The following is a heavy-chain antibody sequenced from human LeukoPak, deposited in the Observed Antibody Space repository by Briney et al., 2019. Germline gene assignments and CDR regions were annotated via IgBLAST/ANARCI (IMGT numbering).Heavy chain of an antibody. Sequence: GASVKVSCKVSGYTLTELSMHWVRQAPGKGLEWMGGFDPEDGKTIYAQKFQGRVTMTQDTSTDTAYMELSSLRSEDTAVYYCARDAKGCSGGSCYHHWGQGTLVTVSS. V-gene: IGHV1-24*01. CDR2: FDPEDGKT. CDR3: ARDAKGCSGGSCYHH. D-gene: IGHD2-15*01. CDR1: GYTLTELS. J-gene: IGHJ5*02.